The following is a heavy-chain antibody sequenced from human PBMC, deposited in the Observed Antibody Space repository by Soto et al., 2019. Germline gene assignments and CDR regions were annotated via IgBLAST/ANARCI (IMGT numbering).Heavy chain of an antibody. CDR3: ARNGDYGPYYFDY. J-gene: IGHJ4*02. CDR2: ISSSGSTI. V-gene: IGHV3-11*01. D-gene: IGHD4-17*01. Sequence: WGSLRLSCAASGFTFSDYYMSWIRQAPGKGLEWVSYISSSGSTIYYADSVKGRFTNSRDNAKNSLYLQMNSLRAEDTAVYYCARNGDYGPYYFDYWGQGTLVTVSS. CDR1: GFTFSDYY.